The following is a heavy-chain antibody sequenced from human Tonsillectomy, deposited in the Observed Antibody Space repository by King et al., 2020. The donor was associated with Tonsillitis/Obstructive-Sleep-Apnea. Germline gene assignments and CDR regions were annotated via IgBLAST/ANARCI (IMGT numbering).Heavy chain of an antibody. CDR1: GYSFTSDD. CDR2: MNPTSGNT. V-gene: IGHV1-8*01. Sequence: QLVQSGAEVQKPGASVRVSCKASGYSFTSDDIIWVRKTTGQGLEWMGWMNPTSGNTAYAHKFQGRVTMTRNISISTAYMELNSLRSEDTAVFYCARGRFSGTYAGERYYSYLDVWGNGTTVTVS. CDR3: ARGRFSGTYAGERYYSYLDV. D-gene: IGHD1-26*01. J-gene: IGHJ6*03.